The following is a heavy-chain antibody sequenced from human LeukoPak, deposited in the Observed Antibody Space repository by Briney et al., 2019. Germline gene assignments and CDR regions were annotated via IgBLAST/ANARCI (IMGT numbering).Heavy chain of an antibody. CDR3: ARGDYDSSGYHDAFDI. J-gene: IGHJ3*02. CDR1: GGSFSGYY. CDR2: INHSGST. D-gene: IGHD3-22*01. Sequence: SETLSLTCAVYGGSFSGYYWSWIRQPPGKGLEWIGEINHSGSTNYNPSLKSRVTISVDTSKNQFSLKLSSVTAADTAVYYCARGDYDSSGYHDAFDIWGQGTMVTVS. V-gene: IGHV4-34*01.